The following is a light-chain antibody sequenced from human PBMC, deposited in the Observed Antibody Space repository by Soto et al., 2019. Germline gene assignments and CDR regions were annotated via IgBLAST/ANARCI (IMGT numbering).Light chain of an antibody. CDR1: SSDIGGYNY. CDR2: DGA. J-gene: IGLJ2*01. Sequence: QSALTQPASVSGSPGQSITISCTGTSSDIGGYNYVSWYQHHPGKAPKLMIYDGAKRPSGVPERFSGSKSADTASLTISGLQAEDEADYYCCSYAGNRVIFGGATKVTVL. CDR3: CSYAGNRVI. V-gene: IGLV2-11*01.